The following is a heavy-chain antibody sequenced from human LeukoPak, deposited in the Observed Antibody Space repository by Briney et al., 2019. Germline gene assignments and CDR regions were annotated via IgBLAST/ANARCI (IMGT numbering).Heavy chain of an antibody. D-gene: IGHD6-13*01. Sequence: ASVKVSCKASGYTFTGYYMHWVRQAPGQGLEWMGWINPNSGGTNYAQKFQGRVTMTRDVSISTAYMELSRLRSDDTAVYYCARDGLYGAAAGIVDYWGQGTLVTVSS. CDR2: INPNSGGT. CDR3: ARDGLYGAAAGIVDY. J-gene: IGHJ4*02. V-gene: IGHV1-2*02. CDR1: GYTFTGYY.